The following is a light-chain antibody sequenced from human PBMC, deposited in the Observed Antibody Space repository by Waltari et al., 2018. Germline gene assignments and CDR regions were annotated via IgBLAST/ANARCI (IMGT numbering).Light chain of an antibody. Sequence: EIVMTQSPATLSVSPGGRATLSCRASQSVYTNLAWYQHKPGQAPRLLIYDASTRATGIPARFTGSGSGTEFTLTISSLQSEDSAVYSCQQYNRWPPITFGQGTRLEIK. J-gene: IGKJ5*01. CDR3: QQYNRWPPIT. CDR2: DAS. V-gene: IGKV3D-15*01. CDR1: QSVYTN.